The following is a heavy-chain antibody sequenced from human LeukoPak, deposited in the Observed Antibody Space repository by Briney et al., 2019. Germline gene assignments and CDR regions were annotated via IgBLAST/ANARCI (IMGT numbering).Heavy chain of an antibody. V-gene: IGHV4-38-2*02. D-gene: IGHD5-12*01. Sequence: SETLSLTCTVSGYSISSGYYWGWIRQPPGKGLEWIGSIYHSGSTYYNPSLKSRVTISVDTSKNQFSLKLSSVTAADTAVYYCASDSGYDDETTNYYYYYMDVWGKGTTVTVSS. CDR2: IYHSGST. CDR1: GYSISSGYY. J-gene: IGHJ6*03. CDR3: ASDSGYDDETTNYYYYYMDV.